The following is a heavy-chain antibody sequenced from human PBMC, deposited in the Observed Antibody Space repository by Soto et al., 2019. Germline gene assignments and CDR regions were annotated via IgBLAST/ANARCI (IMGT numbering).Heavy chain of an antibody. CDR3: EAENRGIAARRMDYYFDY. D-gene: IGHD6-6*01. V-gene: IGHV1-69*01. Sequence: QVQLVQSGAAVKKPGSSVKVSCKASGGTVSSYAISWVRQAPGQGLEWMGGIIPIFGTANYAQKFQVRVTITADESTSTAYMELSSLRAEDTAVYYCEAENRGIAARRMDYYFDYWGQGTLVTVSS. CDR1: GGTVSSYA. CDR2: IIPIFGTA. J-gene: IGHJ4*02.